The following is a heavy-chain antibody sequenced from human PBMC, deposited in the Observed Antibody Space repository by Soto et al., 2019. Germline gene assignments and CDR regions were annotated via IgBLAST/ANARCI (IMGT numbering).Heavy chain of an antibody. Sequence: PSQTLSLTCAISGDSVSSNSAAWNWIRRSASGGLEWLGRTYYRSRWYNDYAVSVRSRITINPDTSKNQFSLHLNSVTPEDTAVYYCAGTTSFQWYYMDVWGKGTTVTVSS. J-gene: IGHJ6*03. CDR3: AGTTSFQWYYMDV. CDR2: TYYRSRWYN. D-gene: IGHD1-7*01. V-gene: IGHV6-1*01. CDR1: GDSVSSNSAA.